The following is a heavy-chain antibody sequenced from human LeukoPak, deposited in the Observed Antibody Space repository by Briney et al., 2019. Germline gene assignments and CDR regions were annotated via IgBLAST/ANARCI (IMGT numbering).Heavy chain of an antibody. CDR3: ARSSYSSSSSV. CDR2: INSDGSEG. Sequence: PGGSLRLSWPVSGFTLSGFWISWSRQAPGNGLEWVASINSDGSEGYYADVVTGRFTISRDNAKNSLYLQINSLRAEETAVYSCARSSYSSSSSVWGQGTMVTVSS. D-gene: IGHD6-6*01. J-gene: IGHJ3*01. V-gene: IGHV3-7*03. CDR1: GFTLSGFW.